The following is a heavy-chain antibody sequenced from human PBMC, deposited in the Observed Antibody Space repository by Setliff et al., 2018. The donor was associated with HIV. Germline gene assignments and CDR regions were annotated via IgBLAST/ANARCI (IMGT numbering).Heavy chain of an antibody. V-gene: IGHV1-46*01. CDR1: GYNFTSYY. CDR2: INPNGGST. D-gene: IGHD5-18*01. CDR3: ARGGPGSSFRDYGFDP. Sequence: ASVKVSCKASGYNFTSYYVHFVRQAPGQGPELMEIINPNGGSTNYAQKFEGRVAMTADTSTNNVHMYLSSLRSENTAIYYCARGGPGSSFRDYGFDPWGQRTPVTVSS. J-gene: IGHJ5*02.